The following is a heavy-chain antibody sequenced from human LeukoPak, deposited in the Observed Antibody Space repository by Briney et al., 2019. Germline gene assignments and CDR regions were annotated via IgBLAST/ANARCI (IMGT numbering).Heavy chain of an antibody. D-gene: IGHD3-16*02. Sequence: GASVKVSCKVSGYTLTELSMHWVRQAPGKGLEWMGGFDPEDGETIYAQKFQGRVTMTEDTSTDTAYMELSSLRSEDTAMYYCATLGLYDYVWGSYRVYWGQGTLVTVSS. CDR3: ATLGLYDYVWGSYRVY. V-gene: IGHV1-24*01. J-gene: IGHJ4*02. CDR2: FDPEDGET. CDR1: GYTLTELS.